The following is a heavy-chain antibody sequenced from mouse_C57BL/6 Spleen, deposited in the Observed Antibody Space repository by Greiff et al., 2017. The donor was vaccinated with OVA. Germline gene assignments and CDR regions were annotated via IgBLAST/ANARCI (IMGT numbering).Heavy chain of an antibody. CDR3: KGYDYDGYFDY. J-gene: IGHJ2*01. CDR2: IDPETGGT. V-gene: IGHV1-15*01. Sequence: HVQLQESGAELVRPGASVTLSCKASGYTFTDYEMHWVKQTPVHGLEWIGAIDPETGGTAYNQKFKGKAILTADKSSSTAYMELRSLTSEDSAVYYCKGYDYDGYFDYWGQGTTLTVSS. D-gene: IGHD2-4*01. CDR1: GYTFTDYE.